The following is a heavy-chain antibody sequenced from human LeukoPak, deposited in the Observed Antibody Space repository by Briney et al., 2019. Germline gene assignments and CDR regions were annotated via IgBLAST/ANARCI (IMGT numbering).Heavy chain of an antibody. V-gene: IGHV1-69*06. Sequence: SVKVSCKASGGTFSSYAISWVRQAPGQGLEWMGRIFPIFATADYAQKFQGRVTITADKSTSTAYMELSSLRSEDTAVYYCARESGSYEAYFDYWGQGTLVTVSS. CDR1: GGTFSSYA. CDR2: IFPIFATA. J-gene: IGHJ4*02. D-gene: IGHD1-26*01. CDR3: ARESGSYEAYFDY.